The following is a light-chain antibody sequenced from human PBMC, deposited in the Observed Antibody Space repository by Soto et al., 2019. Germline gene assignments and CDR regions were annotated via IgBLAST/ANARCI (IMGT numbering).Light chain of an antibody. Sequence: DIVMTQSPLSLPVTPGEPASISCRSSQSLLHSNGYNYLDWYLQKPGQSPQLLIYLGSNRASGVPDRFSGSGSGTEFTLKISRVEAEDVGVYYCMQALQTPPHTFGQGTKLEIK. J-gene: IGKJ2*01. CDR2: LGS. CDR3: MQALQTPPHT. V-gene: IGKV2-28*01. CDR1: QSLLHSNGYNY.